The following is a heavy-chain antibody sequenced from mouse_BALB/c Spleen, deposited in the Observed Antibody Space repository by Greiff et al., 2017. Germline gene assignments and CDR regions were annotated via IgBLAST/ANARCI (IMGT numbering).Heavy chain of an antibody. CDR1: GFSLTSYG. CDR2: IWSGGST. V-gene: IGHV2-2*01. CDR3: ARERDYDGAYAMDY. D-gene: IGHD2-4*01. Sequence: QVQLKQSGPGLVQPSQSLSITCTVSGFSLTSYGVHWVRQSPGKGLEWLGVIWSGGSTDYNAAFISRLSISKDNSKSQVFFKMNSLQTDDTAMYYCARERDYDGAYAMDYWGQGTSVTVSS. J-gene: IGHJ4*01.